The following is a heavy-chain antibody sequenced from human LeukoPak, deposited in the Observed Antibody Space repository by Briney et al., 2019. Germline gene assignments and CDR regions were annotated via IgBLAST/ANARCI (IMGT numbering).Heavy chain of an antibody. D-gene: IGHD1-26*01. V-gene: IGHV7-4-1*02. Sequence: GASVKVSCKASGYTFTSYAMNWVRQAPGQGLEWMGWINTNTGNPTYVQGFTGRFVFSLDTSVSTAYLQISSLKAEDTAVYYCARPPRVGATRELDYWGQGTLVTVSS. CDR1: GYTFTSYA. J-gene: IGHJ4*02. CDR3: ARPPRVGATRELDY. CDR2: INTNTGNP.